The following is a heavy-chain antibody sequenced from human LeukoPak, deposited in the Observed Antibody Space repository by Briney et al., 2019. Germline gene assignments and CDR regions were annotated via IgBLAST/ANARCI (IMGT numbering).Heavy chain of an antibody. CDR2: IRYDGSNK. CDR3: AKDVLDCSSTSCYFYYYYYMDV. J-gene: IGHJ6*03. D-gene: IGHD2-2*01. Sequence: GGSLRLSCAASGFTFSSYGMHWVRQAPGKGLEWVAFIRYDGSNKYYADSVKGRFTISRDNSKNTLYLQMNSLRAEDTAVYCCAKDVLDCSSTSCYFYYYYYMDVWGKGTTVTISS. CDR1: GFTFSSYG. V-gene: IGHV3-30*02.